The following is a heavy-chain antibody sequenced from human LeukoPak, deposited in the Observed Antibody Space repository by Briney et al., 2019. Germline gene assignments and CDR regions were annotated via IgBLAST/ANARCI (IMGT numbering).Heavy chain of an antibody. CDR3: ARAGALRPDY. V-gene: IGHV3-23*01. CDR2: ISGSGGNT. J-gene: IGHJ4*02. Sequence: GGSLRLSCAASAFTFSSYEMNWVRQAPGKGLEWVSAISGSGGNTYYADSVKGRFTISRDNSKNTLFLQMYSLRAEDTAVYYCARAGALRPDYWGQGTLVTVSS. CDR1: AFTFSSYE.